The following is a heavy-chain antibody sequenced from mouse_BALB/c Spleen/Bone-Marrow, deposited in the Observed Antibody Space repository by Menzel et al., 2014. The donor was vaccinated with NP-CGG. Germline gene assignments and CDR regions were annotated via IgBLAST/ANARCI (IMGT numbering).Heavy chain of an antibody. Sequence: EVMLVESGPELVKPGASVKISCKASGYSFTGYFMNWMKQSHGKSLEWIGRINPYNGDPFYNQKFKGKATLTVDKSSCTAHMELLSMTSEDSAVYYCGRGNYDYDSWFGYWGQGTLVTVSA. J-gene: IGHJ3*01. CDR2: INPYNGDP. D-gene: IGHD2-4*01. V-gene: IGHV1-37*01. CDR1: GYSFTGYF. CDR3: GRGNYDYDSWFGY.